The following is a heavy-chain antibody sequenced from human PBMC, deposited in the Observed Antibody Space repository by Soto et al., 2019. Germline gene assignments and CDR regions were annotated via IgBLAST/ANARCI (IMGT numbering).Heavy chain of an antibody. J-gene: IGHJ6*02. Sequence: EVQLLESGGGLVQPGGSLRLSCAASGFAFSRYAMTWVRQAPGKGLEWVSAITGGGYATYYADSVKGRFTIARDDSKYALQLLMNSMRAEDTAVYYCAKDRGGSYGYGLDVWGQGTTVTVSS. V-gene: IGHV3-23*01. CDR2: ITGGGYAT. D-gene: IGHD1-26*01. CDR1: GFAFSRYA. CDR3: AKDRGGSYGYGLDV.